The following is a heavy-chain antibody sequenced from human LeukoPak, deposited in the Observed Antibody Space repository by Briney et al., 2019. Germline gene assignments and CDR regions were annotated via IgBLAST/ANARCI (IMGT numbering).Heavy chain of an antibody. CDR2: ISSSSSYI. CDR1: GFTFSSYS. Sequence: GGSLRLSCAASGFTFSSYSMNWVRQAPGKGLEWVSSISSSSSYIYYADSVKGRFTISRDNAKNSLYLQMNSLRAEDTAVYYCARDPTTVTTFYGAFDIWGQETMVTVSS. D-gene: IGHD4-17*01. J-gene: IGHJ3*02. CDR3: ARDPTTVTTFYGAFDI. V-gene: IGHV3-21*01.